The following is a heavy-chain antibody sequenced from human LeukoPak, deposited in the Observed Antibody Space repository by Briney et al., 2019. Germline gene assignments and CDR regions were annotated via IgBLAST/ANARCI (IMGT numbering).Heavy chain of an antibody. D-gene: IGHD4-17*01. CDR1: GFTFTNAH. Sequence: PGGSLRLSCAASGFTFTNAHMSWVRQAPGKGLEWLGRIKSKTDGGTTDYAAPVEGRFTISRDDSENSLYLQMNGLKTEDTAMYYCTTNTVEWGQGTLVTVSS. J-gene: IGHJ4*02. V-gene: IGHV3-15*01. CDR2: IKSKTDGGTT. CDR3: TTNTVE.